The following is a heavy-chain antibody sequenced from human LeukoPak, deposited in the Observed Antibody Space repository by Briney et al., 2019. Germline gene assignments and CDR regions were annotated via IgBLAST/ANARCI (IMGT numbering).Heavy chain of an antibody. CDR2: IYYSGST. Sequence: SETLSLTCTSSGDSISSSTYYWGWIRQPPGKGLEWIGSIYYSGSTYYNPSLKSRVTISVDTSKNQFSLKLSSVTAADTAVYYCARPSTDYYDSSGYYDYWGQGTLVTVSS. CDR3: ARPSTDYYDSSGYYDY. J-gene: IGHJ4*02. V-gene: IGHV4-39*01. D-gene: IGHD3-22*01. CDR1: GDSISSSTYY.